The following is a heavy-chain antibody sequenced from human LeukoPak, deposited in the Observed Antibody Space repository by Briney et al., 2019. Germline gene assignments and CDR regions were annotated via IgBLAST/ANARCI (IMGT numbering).Heavy chain of an antibody. V-gene: IGHV1-69*05. J-gene: IGHJ5*02. CDR2: IIPIFGTA. D-gene: IGHD3-10*01. Sequence: SVKVSCKASGGTFISYAISWVRQAPGQGLEWMGRIIPIFGTANYAQKFQGRVTITTDESTSTVYMELSILRSEDTAVYYCARGSRRFGELLGSWGQGTLVTVSS. CDR3: ARGSRRFGELLGS. CDR1: GGTFISYA.